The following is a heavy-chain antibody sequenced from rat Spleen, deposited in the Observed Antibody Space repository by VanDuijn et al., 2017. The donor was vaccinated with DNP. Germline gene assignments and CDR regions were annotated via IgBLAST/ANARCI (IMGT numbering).Heavy chain of an antibody. CDR2: LSTGGDKS. V-gene: IGHV5S13*01. D-gene: IGHD1-8*01. Sequence: EVQLVESGGGLVQPGRSLKLSCAASGFTFSNYAMAWVRQAPTKGLEWVASLSTGGDKSAYRDSVKGRFIIFRDDAKNTLYLQMDSLRSEDTATYYCTTDNYSAPFDYWGQGVMVTVSS. J-gene: IGHJ2*01. CDR1: GFTFSNYA. CDR3: TTDNYSAPFDY.